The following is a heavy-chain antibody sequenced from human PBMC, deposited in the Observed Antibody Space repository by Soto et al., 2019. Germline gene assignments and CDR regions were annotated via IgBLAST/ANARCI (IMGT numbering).Heavy chain of an antibody. J-gene: IGHJ6*02. D-gene: IGHD2-2*01. Sequence: GGSLRLSCAASGFTSSSYSMNWVRQAPGKGLEWVSYISSSSSTIYYADPVKGRFTISRDNAKNSLYLQMNSLRAEDTAVYYCARDYVGAYCSSTSCYSDYYYGMDIWGQGTTVTVSS. V-gene: IGHV3-48*01. CDR1: GFTSSSYS. CDR2: ISSSSSTI. CDR3: ARDYVGAYCSSTSCYSDYYYGMDI.